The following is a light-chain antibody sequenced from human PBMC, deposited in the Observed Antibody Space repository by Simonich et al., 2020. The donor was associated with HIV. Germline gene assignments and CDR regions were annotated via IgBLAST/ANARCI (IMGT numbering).Light chain of an antibody. Sequence: DIVMTQSPDSLAVSLGERATINCKSSQSVLHSSNNKNYLVWYQQKPGQPPKLLIYWASTRESGVPDRFSGGGSGTDFTLTISSLQAEDVAVYYCQQYYSTPRTFGQGTKVEIK. V-gene: IGKV4-1*01. CDR2: WAS. CDR1: QSVLHSSNNKNY. CDR3: QQYYSTPRT. J-gene: IGKJ1*01.